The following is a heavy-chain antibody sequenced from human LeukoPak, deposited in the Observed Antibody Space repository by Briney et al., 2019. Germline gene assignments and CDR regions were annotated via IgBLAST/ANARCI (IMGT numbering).Heavy chain of an antibody. CDR2: INPSGGST. J-gene: IGHJ5*02. Sequence: ASVKVSCKASGYTFTSYYMHCVGQTPGHRLEGLERINPSGGSTSSAQKFQGRVTMTRDMSTSTVYMELSSLRSEDTAVYYCARSGAEMATTKNWFDPWGQGTLVTVSS. CDR1: GYTFTSYY. CDR3: ARSGAEMATTKNWFDP. D-gene: IGHD5-24*01. V-gene: IGHV1-46*01.